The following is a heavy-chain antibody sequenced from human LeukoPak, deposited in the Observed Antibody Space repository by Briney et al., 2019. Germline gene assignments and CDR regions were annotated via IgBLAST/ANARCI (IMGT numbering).Heavy chain of an antibody. CDR3: PSGGNWQTFYHCCMVV. J-gene: IGHJ6*03. CDR2: INHSADH. Sequence: PSETLSLTCDVSGGSFSGYSWTWLRQPPGKGLEWMGGINHSADHNYNQSLKTGLSLSIDTHKNQISLKIRSVTDADAAVYYCPSGGNWQTFYHCCMVVCGSGTTTTVSS. V-gene: IGHV4-34*01. CDR1: GGSFSGYS.